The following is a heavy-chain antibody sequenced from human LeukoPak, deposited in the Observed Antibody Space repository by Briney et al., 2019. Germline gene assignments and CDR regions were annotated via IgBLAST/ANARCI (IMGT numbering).Heavy chain of an antibody. CDR2: ISSSSSTI. CDR1: GVTFSSYS. CDR3: ARGGSLPTFDY. Sequence: GGSLRLSCAASGVTFSSYSMNWVRQAPGKGLEWVSYISSSSSTIYYADSVKGRFTIPRDNAKNSLYLQMNSLRAEDTAVYYCARGGSLPTFDYWGQGTLVTVPS. V-gene: IGHV3-48*04. J-gene: IGHJ4*02.